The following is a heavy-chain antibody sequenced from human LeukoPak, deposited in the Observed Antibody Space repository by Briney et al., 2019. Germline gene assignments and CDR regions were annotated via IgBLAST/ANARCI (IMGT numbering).Heavy chain of an antibody. CDR3: ARELWFGTKPYFDY. D-gene: IGHD3-10*01. CDR1: GFTVSSNY. J-gene: IGHJ4*02. Sequence: GGSLRLSCAASGFTVSSNYMSWVRQAPGKGLEWVSYISSSSSTIYYADSVKGRFTISRDNAKDSLYLQMNSLRDEDTAVYYCARELWFGTKPYFDYWGQGTLVTVSS. V-gene: IGHV3-48*02. CDR2: ISSSSSTI.